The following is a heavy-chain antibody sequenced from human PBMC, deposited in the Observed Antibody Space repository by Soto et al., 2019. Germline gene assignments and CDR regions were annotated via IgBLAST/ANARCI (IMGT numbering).Heavy chain of an antibody. Sequence: EVQLVESGGGLVKPGGSLRLSCAASGFSFNKAWMSWVRQGPGKGLEWLGRIKSKTHGEKTDYAAFGKGRISISRDDSKNTLSLQMNSLKTEDTAVYYCTTENYGSGERCGYWGQGTLVTVSS. V-gene: IGHV3-15*01. D-gene: IGHD3-10*01. J-gene: IGHJ4*02. CDR1: GFSFNKAW. CDR3: TTENYGSGERCGY. CDR2: IKSKTHGEKT.